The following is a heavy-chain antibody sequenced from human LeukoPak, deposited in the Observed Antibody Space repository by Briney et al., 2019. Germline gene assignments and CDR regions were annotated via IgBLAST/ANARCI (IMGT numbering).Heavy chain of an antibody. CDR3: ARGRYCSSTSCYTDTTPGDY. D-gene: IGHD2-2*02. V-gene: IGHV1-2*02. Sequence: GSSVKVSCKASGYTFTGYYMHWVRQAPGQGLEWMGWINPKSGGTNYAQKFQGRVTMTRDTSISTAYMELSRLRSDDTAVYYYARGRYCSSTSCYTDTTPGDYWGQGTLVTVS. CDR2: INPKSGGT. J-gene: IGHJ4*02. CDR1: GYTFTGYY.